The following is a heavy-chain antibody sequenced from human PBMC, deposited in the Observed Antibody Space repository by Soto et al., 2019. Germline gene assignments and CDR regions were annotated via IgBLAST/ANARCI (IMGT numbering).Heavy chain of an antibody. CDR2: ISAYNGNT. CDR1: GYTFTSYG. J-gene: IGHJ4*02. Sequence: QVQLVQSGAEVKKPGASVKVSCKASGYTFTSYGISWVRQAPGQGLEWMGWISAYNGNTNYAQKLQGRVTMTNDTSTGQAYMELRGLRSDDTAVFYCARDLPPEDYWGQGTLVTVSS. CDR3: ARDLPPEDY. V-gene: IGHV1-18*01.